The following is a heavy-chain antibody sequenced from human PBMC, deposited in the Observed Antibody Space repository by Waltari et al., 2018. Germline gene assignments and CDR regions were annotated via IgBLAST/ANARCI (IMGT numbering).Heavy chain of an antibody. CDR3: ARRAAMTAADPTYYMDV. V-gene: IGHV4-38-2*01. CDR2: IYHSGRA. D-gene: IGHD6-13*01. CDR1: GYSISSGYY. Sequence: QVQLQESGPGLVKPSETLSLTCAVSGYSISSGYYWGWIRQPPGKGLEWLGNIYHSGRAAYNSSLKSRVTISLDTSNTLVALKLSSVPAAGTAVYSCARRAAMTAADPTYYMDVWGKGTTVTVSS. J-gene: IGHJ6*03.